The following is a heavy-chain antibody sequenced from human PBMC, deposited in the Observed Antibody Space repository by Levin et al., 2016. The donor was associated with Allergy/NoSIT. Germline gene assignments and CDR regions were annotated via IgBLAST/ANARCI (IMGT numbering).Heavy chain of an antibody. J-gene: IGHJ1*01. Sequence: GESLKISCAASGFTFSTYWHWVRQAPGKGLVWVSRIKSDGSDIVYADSVKGRFTISRDNAKNTLYLQMNSLRAEDTAVYYCARVGYYDSSGYYGYLQHWGQGTLVTVSS. CDR2: IKSDGSDI. D-gene: IGHD3-22*01. CDR3: ARVGYYDSSGYYGYLQH. CDR1: GFTFSTYW. V-gene: IGHV3-74*01.